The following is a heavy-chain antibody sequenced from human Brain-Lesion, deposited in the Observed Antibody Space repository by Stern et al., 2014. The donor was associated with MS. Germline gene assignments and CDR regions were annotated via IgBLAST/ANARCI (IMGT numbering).Heavy chain of an antibody. Sequence: VQLVESGPGLVKPSQTLSLSCTVSGGSISSGGYYWSWIRQPAGKGLEWIRRIFTSGTTSNNPPLKSRVPISIDTSKNQFSLSLTPMTAADTAVYYCARGRVVPGFQYYATDVWGQGTTVIVSS. J-gene: IGHJ6*02. CDR2: IFTSGTT. D-gene: IGHD2-2*01. V-gene: IGHV4-61*02. CDR3: ARGRVVPGFQYYATDV. CDR1: GGSISSGGYY.